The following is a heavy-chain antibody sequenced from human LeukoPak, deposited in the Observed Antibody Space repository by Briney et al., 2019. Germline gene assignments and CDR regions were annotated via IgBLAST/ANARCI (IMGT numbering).Heavy chain of an antibody. J-gene: IGHJ6*04. V-gene: IGHV3-30*04. CDR2: ISYDGSNK. Sequence: PGRSLRLSCAAFGFTFSSYAMHWVRQAPGKGLEWVAVISYDGSNKYYADSVKGRFTISRDNSKNTLYLQMNSLRAEETAVYYCARDLSPYYYYGMDVWGKGTTVTVSS. D-gene: IGHD2/OR15-2a*01. CDR1: GFTFSSYA. CDR3: ARDLSPYYYYGMDV.